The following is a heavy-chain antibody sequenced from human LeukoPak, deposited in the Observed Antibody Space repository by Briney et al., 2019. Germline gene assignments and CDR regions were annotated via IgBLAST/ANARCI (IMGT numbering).Heavy chain of an antibody. CDR1: GFIFRSYS. V-gene: IGHV3-48*01. Sequence: GGSLRLSCAASGFIFRSYSMNWVRPAPGKGLEWVAFITSSSDTISYADSVKGRFTISRDNAKNSLYLQMDGLRAEDTAVYYCARYDYGDYEDYFYYMDVWGKGTAVSVSS. D-gene: IGHD4-17*01. CDR2: ITSSSDTI. CDR3: ARYDYGDYEDYFYYMDV. J-gene: IGHJ6*03.